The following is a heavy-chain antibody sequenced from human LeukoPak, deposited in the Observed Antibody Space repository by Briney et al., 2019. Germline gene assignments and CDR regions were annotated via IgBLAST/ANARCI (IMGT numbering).Heavy chain of an antibody. CDR2: ISYDGSNK. CDR3: TQRDYYYGMDV. Sequence: GRSLRLSCAASGFTFSSYAMHWVRQAPGKGLEWVAVISYDGSNKYYADSVKGRFTISRDNSKNTLYLQMNSLRAEDTAVYYCTQRDYYYGMDVWGQGTTVTVSS. CDR1: GFTFSSYA. J-gene: IGHJ6*02. V-gene: IGHV3-30-3*01. D-gene: IGHD6-25*01.